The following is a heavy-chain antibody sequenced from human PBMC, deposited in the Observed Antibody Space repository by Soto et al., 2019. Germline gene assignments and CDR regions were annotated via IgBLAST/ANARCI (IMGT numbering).Heavy chain of an antibody. CDR3: ARVGDCSSTSCLDY. Sequence: SETLSLTCNVSGGSIYTYYWSWIRLSPGKGLEWIGYISDGGSTNYNPSLSGRLSISVDTSKKQFSLKLSSVTAADTAVYYCARVGDCSSTSCLDYWGQGTLVTVSS. CDR1: GGSIYTYY. CDR2: ISDGGST. V-gene: IGHV4-59*12. D-gene: IGHD2-2*01. J-gene: IGHJ4*02.